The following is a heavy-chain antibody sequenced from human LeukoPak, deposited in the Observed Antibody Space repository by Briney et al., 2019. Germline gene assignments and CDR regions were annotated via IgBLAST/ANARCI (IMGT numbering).Heavy chain of an antibody. V-gene: IGHV3-23*01. Sequence: PGGSLRLSCAASGFTFSSYAMNWVRQAPGKGLEWVSGISGSGSSTYYADSVKGRFTISRDNSKNTLYLQMNSLRAEDTAVFYCAKAPYYDFWSVFDYWGQGALATVSS. CDR3: AKAPYYDFWSVFDY. CDR2: ISGSGSST. J-gene: IGHJ4*02. D-gene: IGHD3-3*01. CDR1: GFTFSSYA.